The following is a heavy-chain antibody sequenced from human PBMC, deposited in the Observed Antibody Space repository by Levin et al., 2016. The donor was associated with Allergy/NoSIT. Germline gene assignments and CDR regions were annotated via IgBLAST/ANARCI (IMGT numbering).Heavy chain of an antibody. CDR1: GFTFSSDA. J-gene: IGHJ4*02. CDR2: ISGSGDRT. V-gene: IGHV3-23*01. D-gene: IGHD3-22*01. Sequence: GGSLRLSCAASGFTFSSDAMSWVRQAPGKGLEWVSAISGSGDRTYYAESVKGRFTISRDNSKSTLYLQMNSLRAEDTAVYYCAGTLYDSSGYYNYWGQGTLVTVSS. CDR3: AGTLYDSSGYYNY.